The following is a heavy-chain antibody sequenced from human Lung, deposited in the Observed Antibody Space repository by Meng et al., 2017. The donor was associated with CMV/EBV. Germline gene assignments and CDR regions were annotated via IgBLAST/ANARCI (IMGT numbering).Heavy chain of an antibody. V-gene: IGHV3-30*04. D-gene: IGHD3-3*01. Sequence: FTFSSYVMHWVRQAPGKGLEWVAVISYDGTHKYYADSVKGRFTISRDNSKNTLYLQMNSLRTEDTAVYFCARAYPRSSAFGVVFDYWGQGTLVTVSS. CDR2: ISYDGTHK. J-gene: IGHJ4*02. CDR3: ARAYPRSSAFGVVFDY. CDR1: FTFSSYV.